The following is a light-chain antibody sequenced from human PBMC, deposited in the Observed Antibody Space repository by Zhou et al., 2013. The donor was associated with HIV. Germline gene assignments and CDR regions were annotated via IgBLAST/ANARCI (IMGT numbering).Light chain of an antibody. CDR1: QGISNA. CDR3: QQYNSYPWT. V-gene: IGKV1-13*02. J-gene: IGKJ1*01. Sequence: AIQLTQSPSSLSASVGDRVIITCRTSQGISNALAWYQQKPGKAPTLLIYDASTLESGVPPRFSGSGSGTEFTLTISSLQPDDYATYYCQQYNSYPWTFGQGTKVEIK. CDR2: DAS.